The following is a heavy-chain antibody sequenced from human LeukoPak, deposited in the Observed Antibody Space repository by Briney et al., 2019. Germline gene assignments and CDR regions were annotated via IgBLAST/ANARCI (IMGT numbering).Heavy chain of an antibody. J-gene: IGHJ3*02. CDR2: IKQDGSEK. CDR1: GFTFSSYW. Sequence: GGSLRLSCAASGFTFSSYWMSWVRQAPGKGLEWVANIKQDGSEKYYVDSVKGRFTISRDNAKNSLYLQMNSLRAEDTAVYYCAKQNWGGAFDIWGQGTMVTVSS. CDR3: AKQNWGGAFDI. D-gene: IGHD7-27*01. V-gene: IGHV3-7*01.